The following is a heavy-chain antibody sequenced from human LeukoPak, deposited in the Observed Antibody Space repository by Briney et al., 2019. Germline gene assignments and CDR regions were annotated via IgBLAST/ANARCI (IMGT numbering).Heavy chain of an antibody. D-gene: IGHD5-24*01. J-gene: IGHJ4*02. CDR2: INPNSGGA. Sequence: ASVKVSCKASAYTFTGYYMHWVRQAPGQGLERMGRINPNSGGANYAQNLQGRVTMTRDTSISTAYMEVSSLGSDDTAVYYCARDLGRDGYNYYSWGQGTLVTVSS. V-gene: IGHV1-2*06. CDR3: ARDLGRDGYNYYS. CDR1: AYTFTGYY.